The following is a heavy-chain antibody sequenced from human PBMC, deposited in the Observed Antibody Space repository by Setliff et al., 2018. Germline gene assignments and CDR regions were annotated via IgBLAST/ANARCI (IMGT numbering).Heavy chain of an antibody. V-gene: IGHV4-38-2*02. Sequence: SETLSLTCAVSGSAIDSGHYWGWIRQPPGKGLEWIGGFRPTGRTYYNPSLKSRVTISVDTSKKQFSLKLTSMTAADTAVYYCVRDAGDGYGVDAYAGAGFDIWVQGTMVTVSS. J-gene: IGHJ3*02. CDR1: GSAIDSGHY. D-gene: IGHD4-17*01. CDR3: VRDAGDGYGVDAYAGAGFDI. CDR2: FRPTGRT.